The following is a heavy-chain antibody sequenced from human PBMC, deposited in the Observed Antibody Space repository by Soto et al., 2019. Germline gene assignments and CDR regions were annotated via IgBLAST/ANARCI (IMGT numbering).Heavy chain of an antibody. D-gene: IGHD3-3*01. CDR1: GYTFTGYY. CDR2: INPTSGGT. V-gene: IGHV1-2*02. J-gene: IGHJ6*02. CDR3: ARDRNFWSGYYSRPYYYYGMDV. Sequence: ASVKVSCKASGYTFTGYYMHWVRQAPGQGLEWMGWINPTSGGTNYAQKFQGTVTMTRDTSISTAYMELSRLRSDDTAVYYCARDRNFWSGYYSRPYYYYGMDVWGQGTTVTVSS.